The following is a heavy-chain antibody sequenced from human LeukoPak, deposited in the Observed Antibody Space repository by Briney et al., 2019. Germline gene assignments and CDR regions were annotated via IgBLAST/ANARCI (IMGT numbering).Heavy chain of an antibody. CDR2: IYYSGST. J-gene: IGHJ3*02. V-gene: IGHV4-61*01. CDR1: GGSVSSGSYY. CDR3: ARETPSLYGSSSGFDI. Sequence: SETQSLTCTVSGGSVSSGSYYWSWIRQPPGKGLEWIGYIYYSGSTNYNPSLKSRVTISVDTSKNQFSLKLSSVTAADTAVYYCARETPSLYGSSSGFDIWGQGTMVTVSS. D-gene: IGHD6-13*01.